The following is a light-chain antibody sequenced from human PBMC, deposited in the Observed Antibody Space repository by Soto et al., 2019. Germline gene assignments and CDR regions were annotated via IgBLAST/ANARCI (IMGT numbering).Light chain of an antibody. V-gene: IGLV3-21*02. CDR2: DDS. CDR1: NIGSKS. Sequence: SYELTQPPSVSVAPGQTARITCGGDNIGSKSVHWYQQKPGQAPVLVVYDDSDRPSGIPERFSGSKSWSTATLTISRVDAGDEADFYCHVWDRSLDHPVFGGGTKLTVL. CDR3: HVWDRSLDHPV. J-gene: IGLJ3*02.